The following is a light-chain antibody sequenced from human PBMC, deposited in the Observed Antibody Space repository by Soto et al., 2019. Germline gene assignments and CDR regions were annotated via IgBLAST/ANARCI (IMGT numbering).Light chain of an antibody. Sequence: QSVLTQPPSVSAAPGQTVTISCSGSSSNIAKNYVYWYQQLPGTAPKLLIFDNDKRPSGIPDRFSGSKSGTSATLGITGLQTGDEADYYCGTWDISLSVVFGGGTQLTVL. CDR1: SSNIAKNY. CDR2: DND. J-gene: IGLJ2*01. V-gene: IGLV1-51*01. CDR3: GTWDISLSVV.